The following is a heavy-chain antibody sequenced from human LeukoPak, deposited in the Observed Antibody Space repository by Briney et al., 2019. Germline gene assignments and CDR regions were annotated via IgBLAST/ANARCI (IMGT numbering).Heavy chain of an antibody. CDR1: GYSFTAYY. J-gene: IGHJ6*02. Sequence: ASVNVSCKASGYSFTAYYIHWVRQAPGQGLEWMGRISPTRGGTKYAQKFLGRVSMTRDTSISTSYMELSSLRPDDTAVYYCASLEYASGSSNSYYYYDGRDIWGQGTMVTVSS. CDR2: ISPTRGGT. D-gene: IGHD3-10*01. CDR3: ASLEYASGSSNSYYYYDGRDI. V-gene: IGHV1-2*02.